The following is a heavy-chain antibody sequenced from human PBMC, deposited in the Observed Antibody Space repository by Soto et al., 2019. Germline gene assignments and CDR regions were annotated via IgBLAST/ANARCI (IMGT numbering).Heavy chain of an antibody. V-gene: IGHV2-5*02. J-gene: IGHJ4*02. Sequence: QITLKESGPTLVKPTQTLTLTCTFSGFSLSTSGVGVGWIRQPPGKALEWLALIYWDDDKRYSPSLKSRLTPXKXTXXNQVVLTMTNMDPGDTATYYCAHSHTTVVTGGVDYWGQGTLVTVSS. CDR3: AHSHTTVVTGGVDY. CDR1: GFSLSTSGVG. CDR2: IYWDDDK. D-gene: IGHD4-17*01.